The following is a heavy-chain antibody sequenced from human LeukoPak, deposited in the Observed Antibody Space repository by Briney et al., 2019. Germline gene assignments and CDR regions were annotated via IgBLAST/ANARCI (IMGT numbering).Heavy chain of an antibody. V-gene: IGHV3-9*01. CDR2: ISWNSGSI. Sequence: PGGSLRLSCAASGFTFDDYAMHWVRQAPGKGLEWVSGISWNSGSIGYADSVKGRFTISRDNAKNSLYLQMNSLRAEDTALYYCAKDKRRYCSSTSCYIAGDWGQGTLVTVSS. CDR3: AKDKRRYCSSTSCYIAGD. CDR1: GFTFDDYA. D-gene: IGHD2-2*02. J-gene: IGHJ4*02.